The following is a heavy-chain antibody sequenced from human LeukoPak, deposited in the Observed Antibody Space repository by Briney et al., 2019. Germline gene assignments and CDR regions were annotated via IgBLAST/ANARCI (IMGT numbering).Heavy chain of an antibody. CDR3: AKRTAAAGTFYGMDV. CDR1: GFTFSSYA. Sequence: GGSLRLSCAASGFTFSSYAMSWVRQAPGKGLEWVSAISGSGGSTYYADSVKGRFTISRDNSKNTLYLQMNSLRAEDTAVYYCAKRTAAAGTFYGMDVWGKGTTVTVSS. J-gene: IGHJ6*04. D-gene: IGHD6-13*01. V-gene: IGHV3-23*01. CDR2: ISGSGGST.